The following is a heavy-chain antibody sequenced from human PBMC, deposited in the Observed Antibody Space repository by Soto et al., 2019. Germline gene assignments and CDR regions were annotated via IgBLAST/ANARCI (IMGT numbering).Heavy chain of an antibody. D-gene: IGHD3-3*01. Sequence: QVQLVESGGGVVQPGRSLRLSCAASGFTFSSYGMHWVRQAPGKGLEWVAVISYDGSNKYYADSVKGRFTISRDNSKNTLYLQMNRLRAEETAVYYCAKVIFTRNPTINYDFWSGYPGAAFDIWGQGTMVTVSS. CDR3: AKVIFTRNPTINYDFWSGYPGAAFDI. J-gene: IGHJ3*02. CDR2: ISYDGSNK. CDR1: GFTFSSYG. V-gene: IGHV3-30*18.